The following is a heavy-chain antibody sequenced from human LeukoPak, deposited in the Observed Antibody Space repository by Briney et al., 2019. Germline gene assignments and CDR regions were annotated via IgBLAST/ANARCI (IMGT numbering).Heavy chain of an antibody. CDR3: VKGGY. CDR2: IYSNGNT. CDR1: AFTVSSSF. V-gene: IGHV3-53*01. Sequence: AASAFTVSSSFMSWVRQAPGKGLEWVSIIYSNGNTHYADSVRGRFTISRDNSMNTLYLQMNNLRAEDTAVYYCVKGGYWGQGTLVTVSS. J-gene: IGHJ4*02.